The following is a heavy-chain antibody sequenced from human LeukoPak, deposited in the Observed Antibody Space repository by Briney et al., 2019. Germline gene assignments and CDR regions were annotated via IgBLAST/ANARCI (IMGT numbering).Heavy chain of an antibody. CDR1: GYTFTSYA. CDR2: ISAYNGNT. V-gene: IGHV1-18*01. CDR3: ARVVSASGYYSDY. D-gene: IGHD3-22*01. J-gene: IGHJ4*02. Sequence: GASVKVSCKASGYTFTSYAMHWVRQAPGQRLEWLGWISAYNGNTNYAQKLQGRVTMTTDTSTSTAYMELRSLRSDDTAVYYCARVVSASGYYSDYWGQGTLVTVSS.